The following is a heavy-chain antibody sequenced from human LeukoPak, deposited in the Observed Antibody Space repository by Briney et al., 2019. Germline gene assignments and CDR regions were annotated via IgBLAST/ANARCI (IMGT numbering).Heavy chain of an antibody. D-gene: IGHD1-1*01. CDR2: IIPIFGTA. Sequence: ASVEVSCKASGGTFSSYAISWVRQAPGQGLEWMGGIIPIFGTANYAQKFQGRVTITADESTSTAYMELSSLRSEDTAVYYCARTPWNGPFDYWGQGTLVTVSS. CDR3: ARTPWNGPFDY. V-gene: IGHV1-69*13. J-gene: IGHJ4*02. CDR1: GGTFSSYA.